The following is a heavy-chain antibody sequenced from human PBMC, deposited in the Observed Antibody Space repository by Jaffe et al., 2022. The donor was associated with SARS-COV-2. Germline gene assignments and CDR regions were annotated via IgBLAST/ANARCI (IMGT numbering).Heavy chain of an antibody. V-gene: IGHV3-72*01. CDR3: VRVARITHHSDC. D-gene: IGHD1-20*01. CDR2: SRNKADRYTT. CDR1: GFTFSDHC. Sequence: EVQLVESGGDLVQPGGSLRLSCAASGFTFSDHCMDWVRQAPGKGLEWVGRSRNKADRYTTEYAASVKGRFSISRDESKNSVYLQMNSLRSEDAAVYYCVRVARITHHSDCWGQGTLVTVSS. J-gene: IGHJ4*02.